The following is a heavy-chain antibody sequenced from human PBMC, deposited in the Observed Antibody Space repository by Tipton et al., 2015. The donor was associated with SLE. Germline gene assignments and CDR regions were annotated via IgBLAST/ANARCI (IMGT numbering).Heavy chain of an antibody. Sequence: TLSLTCIVSGGSISRSNYYWGWIRQPPGKGLEWIGYIYYSGGTYYNPSLKSRVTISVDTSRNQFSLKLSSVTAADTAVYYCARGPTGEAGYFDLWGRGTLVTVSS. CDR3: ARGPTGEAGYFDL. V-gene: IGHV4-31*03. D-gene: IGHD7-27*01. CDR1: GGSISRSNYY. J-gene: IGHJ2*01. CDR2: IYYSGGT.